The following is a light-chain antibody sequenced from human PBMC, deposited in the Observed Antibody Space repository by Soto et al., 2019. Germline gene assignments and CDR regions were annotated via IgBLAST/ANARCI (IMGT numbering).Light chain of an antibody. J-gene: IGKJ1*01. V-gene: IGKV1-27*01. CDR3: QKYNSAPRT. Sequence: DIQLTQSQSSLSASVGERVTLTCRASQGICNYLAWYQQKPVKVPKLLIYAASTLQSGVPSRFSGSGSGTDFTLTISSLQPEDVATYYCQKYNSAPRTFGQGTKVDIK. CDR2: AAS. CDR1: QGICNY.